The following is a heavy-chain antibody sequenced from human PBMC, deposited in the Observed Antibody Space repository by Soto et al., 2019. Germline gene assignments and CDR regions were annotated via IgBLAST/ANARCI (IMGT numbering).Heavy chain of an antibody. CDR2: IYYSGST. Sequence: SETLSLTCTVSGGSISSYYWSWIRQPPGKGLEWIGYIYYSGSTNYNPSLKSRVTISVDTSKNQFSLKLSSVTAADTAVYYCARGRGSGSSFYYYGMDVWGQGTTVTVSS. CDR3: ARGRGSGSSFYYYGMDV. D-gene: IGHD3-10*01. V-gene: IGHV4-59*01. CDR1: GGSISSYY. J-gene: IGHJ6*02.